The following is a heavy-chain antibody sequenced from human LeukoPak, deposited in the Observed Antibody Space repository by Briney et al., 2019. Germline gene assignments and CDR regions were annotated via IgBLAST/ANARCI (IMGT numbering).Heavy chain of an antibody. V-gene: IGHV3-30*18. D-gene: IGHD3-3*01. CDR2: ISYDGSNK. CDR3: AKDGRYDFWSGYYYYGMDV. CDR1: GFTFRSYG. J-gene: IGHJ6*02. Sequence: GRSLRLSCAASGFTFRSYGMHWVRQAPGKGLGWVAVISYDGSNKYYADSVKGRFTISRDNSKNTLYLQMNSLRAEDTAVYYCAKDGRYDFWSGYYYYGMDVWGQGTTVTVSS.